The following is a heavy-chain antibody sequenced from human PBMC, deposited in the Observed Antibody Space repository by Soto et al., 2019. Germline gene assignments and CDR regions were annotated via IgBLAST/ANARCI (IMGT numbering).Heavy chain of an antibody. V-gene: IGHV3-21*01. J-gene: IGHJ6*03. CDR1: GFTFSSYS. Sequence: EVQLVESGGGLVKPGGSLRLSCAASGFTFSSYSMNWVRQAPGKGLEWVSSISSSSSYIYYADSVKGRFTISRDNAKNSLYLQMNSLRAEDTAVYYCARRPATSSTSWQLLYYMDVWGKGTTVTVSS. CDR3: ARRPATSSTSWQLLYYMDV. CDR2: ISSSSSYI. D-gene: IGHD2-2*01.